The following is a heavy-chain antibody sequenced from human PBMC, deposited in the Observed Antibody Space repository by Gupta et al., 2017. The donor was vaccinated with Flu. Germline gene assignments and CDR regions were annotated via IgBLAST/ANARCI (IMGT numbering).Heavy chain of an antibody. CDR2: ISSSSSYI. Sequence: PGKGLEWVSSISSSSSYIYYADSVKGRFTISRDNAKNSLYLQMNSLRAEDTAVYYCARGEALKQWLAPDFDYWGQGTLVTVSS. D-gene: IGHD6-19*01. CDR3: ARGEALKQWLAPDFDY. V-gene: IGHV3-21*01. J-gene: IGHJ4*02.